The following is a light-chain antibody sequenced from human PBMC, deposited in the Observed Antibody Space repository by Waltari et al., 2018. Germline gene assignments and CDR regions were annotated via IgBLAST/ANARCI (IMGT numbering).Light chain of an antibody. CDR2: DVS. J-gene: IGLJ2*01. CDR3: SSYTSSSTLGGV. Sequence: QSALTQPASVSGSPGQSITISCTGTSSDVGGYNYVSWYQQHPGKAPKLMIYDVSNRPSGVSTRFSGSKSGNTASLTISGLQAEDEADYYCSSYTSSSTLGGVFGGGTKLTVL. CDR1: SSDVGGYNY. V-gene: IGLV2-14*03.